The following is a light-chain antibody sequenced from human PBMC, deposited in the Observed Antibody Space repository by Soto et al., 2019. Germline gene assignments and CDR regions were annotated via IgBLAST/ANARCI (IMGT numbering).Light chain of an antibody. J-gene: IGKJ2*01. CDR2: GAS. V-gene: IGKV3-15*01. CDR3: QQYNNWPRT. Sequence: EIVMTQSPATLSVSPGERATLSCRASQSVSRNLAWYQQKPGQAPRRLIYGASTRATGIPARFSGSGSGTEFTLTISSLQSEDFAVYYCQQYNNWPRTFGQGTKLEIK. CDR1: QSVSRN.